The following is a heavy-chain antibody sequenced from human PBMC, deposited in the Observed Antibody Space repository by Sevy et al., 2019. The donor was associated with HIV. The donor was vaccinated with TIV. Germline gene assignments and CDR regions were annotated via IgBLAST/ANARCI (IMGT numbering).Heavy chain of an antibody. J-gene: IGHJ6*04. D-gene: IGHD3-16*01. Sequence: SETLSLTCTVSGGSISSYYWSWIRQPPGKGLEWIGYIYYSGSTHYNPSLKSRVTISVDTSKNQFSLKLSSVTAADTAVYYCARDRGAWGVWGKGTTVTVSS. V-gene: IGHV4-59*01. CDR3: ARDRGAWGV. CDR1: GGSISSYY. CDR2: IYYSGST.